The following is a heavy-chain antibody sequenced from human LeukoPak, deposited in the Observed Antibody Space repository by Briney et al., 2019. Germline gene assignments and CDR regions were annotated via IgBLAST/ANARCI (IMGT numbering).Heavy chain of an antibody. CDR1: GYTFTGYY. CDR2: INPNSGGT. J-gene: IGHJ2*01. Sequence: DSVKVSCKASGYTFTGYYMHWVRQSPGQGLEWMGWINPNSGGTNYAQKFQGRVTMTRDTSISTAYMELSRLRSDDTAVYYCAREGRLAVANYWYFDLWGRGTLVTVSS. CDR3: AREGRLAVANYWYFDL. D-gene: IGHD6-19*01. V-gene: IGHV1-2*02.